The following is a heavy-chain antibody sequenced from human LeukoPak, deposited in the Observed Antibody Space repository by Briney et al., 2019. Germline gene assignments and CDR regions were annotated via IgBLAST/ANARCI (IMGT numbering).Heavy chain of an antibody. Sequence: GGSLRLSCAASGLTFSSYAMTWVRQAPGKGLEWVSAISSSGGKTYYADSVKGRFTISRDNSKNTLYLQMNSLSTEDTAVYYCARKLKYSSSSSYFDYWGQGTLVTVSS. V-gene: IGHV3-23*01. D-gene: IGHD6-6*01. CDR2: ISSSGGKT. CDR3: ARKLKYSSSSSYFDY. J-gene: IGHJ4*02. CDR1: GLTFSSYA.